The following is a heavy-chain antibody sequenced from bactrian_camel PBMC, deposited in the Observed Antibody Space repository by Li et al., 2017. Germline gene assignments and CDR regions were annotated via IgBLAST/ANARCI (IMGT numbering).Heavy chain of an antibody. J-gene: IGHJ6*01. CDR3: ALGLGGYWSFDY. CDR2: ISRGGTT. CDR1: GDNIRSYC. Sequence: VQLVESGGGSVQAGGSQRLSCAVSGDNIRSYCMGWFRQAPGKGLEWVSSISRGGTTYYADSVKGRSTISRDNAKNTLYLQMNSLKPEDTAVYYCALGLGGYWSFDYWGQGTQVTVS. D-gene: IGHD2*01. V-gene: IGHV3-2*01.